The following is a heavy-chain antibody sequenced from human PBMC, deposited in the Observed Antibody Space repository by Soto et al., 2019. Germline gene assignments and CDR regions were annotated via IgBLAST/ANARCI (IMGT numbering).Heavy chain of an antibody. CDR1: GGSISSSSYY. J-gene: IGHJ4*02. D-gene: IGHD5-12*01. CDR2: IYYSGST. V-gene: IGHV4-39*01. Sequence: PSETLSLTCTVSGGSISSSSYYWGWIRQPPGKGLEWIGSIYYSGSTYYNPSLKSRVTISVDTSKNQFSLKLSSVTAADTAVYYCARGPGGYPPSYWGQGTLVTVSS. CDR3: ARGPGGYPPSY.